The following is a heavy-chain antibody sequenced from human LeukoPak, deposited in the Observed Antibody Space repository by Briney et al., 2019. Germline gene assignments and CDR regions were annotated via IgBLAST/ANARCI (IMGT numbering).Heavy chain of an antibody. D-gene: IGHD3-22*01. J-gene: IGHJ3*02. V-gene: IGHV3-30*18. CDR1: GFTFSSYG. CDR2: ISYDGSNK. Sequence: GGSLRLSCAASGFTFSSYGMHWVRQAPGKGLEWVAVISYDGSNKYYADSVKGRFTISRDNSKNTLYLQMNSLRAEDTAVYYCAKDQPHYDRVVLGAFDIWGQGTMVTVSS. CDR3: AKDQPHYDRVVLGAFDI.